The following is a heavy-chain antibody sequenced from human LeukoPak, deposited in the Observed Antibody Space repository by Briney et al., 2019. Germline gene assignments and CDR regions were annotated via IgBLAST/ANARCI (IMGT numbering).Heavy chain of an antibody. Sequence: GGSLRLSCAASGFTFSSYSMNWVRQAPGKGLEWVSSISSSSSYIYYADSVKGRFTISRDNAKNSLYPQMNSLRAEDTAVYYCARPQWDRYIVGATDSWGQGTLVTVSS. CDR3: ARPQWDRYIVGATDS. CDR2: ISSSSSYI. J-gene: IGHJ4*02. D-gene: IGHD1-26*01. CDR1: GFTFSSYS. V-gene: IGHV3-21*01.